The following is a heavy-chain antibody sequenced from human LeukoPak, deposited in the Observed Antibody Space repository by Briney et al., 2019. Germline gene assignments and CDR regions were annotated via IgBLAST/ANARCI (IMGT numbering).Heavy chain of an antibody. CDR2: INARNGKT. CDR1: GYTFTNYA. J-gene: IGHJ4*02. V-gene: IGHV1-3*01. D-gene: IGHD3-9*01. CDR3: ARGYYDLLTGHVVTYYFDY. Sequence: ASVKVSCKASGYTFTNYAVHWVRQAPGQRLEWMGWINARNGKTNYSQRFQGRVTLTRDTSAGTVYMELRSLRSEDTAVYYCARGYYDLLTGHVVTYYFDYWGQGTLVTVSS.